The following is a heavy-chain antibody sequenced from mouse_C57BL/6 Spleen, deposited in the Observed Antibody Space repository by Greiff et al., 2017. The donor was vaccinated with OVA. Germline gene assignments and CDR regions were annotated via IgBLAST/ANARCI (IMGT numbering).Heavy chain of an antibody. CDR3: ARRDYASSYYYLDY. V-gene: IGHV1-75*01. CDR2: IFPGSGST. D-gene: IGHD1-1*01. CDR1: GYTFTDYC. J-gene: IGHJ2*01. Sequence: VQLQQSGPELVKPGASVKISCKASGYTFTDYCINWVKQRPGQGLEWIGWIFPGSGSTYYNEKFKGKATLTVDKSSSTAYMLLSSLTSEDSAVYYCARRDYASSYYYLDYWGQGTTLTVSS.